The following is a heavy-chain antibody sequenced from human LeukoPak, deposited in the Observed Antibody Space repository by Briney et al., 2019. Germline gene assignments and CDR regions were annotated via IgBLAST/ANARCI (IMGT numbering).Heavy chain of an antibody. CDR3: ANAVCTTSSRSGFYGMDV. CDR2: ISSGGGTT. V-gene: IGHV3-23*01. Sequence: QSGGSLRLSCAASAFTFSTYAMKWVRQAPGKGLEWGSSISSGGGTTYYADSVKGRFTISRDNSKNTLYLQMNSLRPEDTAMYYCANAVCTTSSRSGFYGMDVWGQGTTVAVSS. J-gene: IGHJ6*02. CDR1: AFTFSTYA. D-gene: IGHD2-2*01.